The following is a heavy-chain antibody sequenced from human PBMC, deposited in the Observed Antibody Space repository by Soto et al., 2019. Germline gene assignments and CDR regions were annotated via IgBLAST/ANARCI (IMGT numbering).Heavy chain of an antibody. D-gene: IGHD1-26*01. V-gene: IGHV4-59*11. CDR2: IYYSGST. CDR1: SRHT. J-gene: IGHJ4*02. Sequence: SRHTWIWCRLPLGKGLEWIGYIYYSGSTNYNPSLKSRVTISVDTSKNQFSLKLSSVPAADTAVYYCARGVGATAYFAYWGQGSLVSVS. CDR3: ARGVGATAYFAY.